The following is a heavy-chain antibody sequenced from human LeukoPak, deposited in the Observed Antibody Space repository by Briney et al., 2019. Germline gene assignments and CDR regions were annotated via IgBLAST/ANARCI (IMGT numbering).Heavy chain of an antibody. CDR1: GYTFTSYG. D-gene: IGHD3-3*01. V-gene: IGHV1-18*01. Sequence: ASVKDSCKASGYTFTSYGISWVRQAPGQGLEWMGWISAYNGNTNYPQKFQGRVTMTTDTSTSTAYMELRSLRSDDTAVYYCARDGSATYDFWSGSYPEWADYYYFYMDVWGKGTTVTVSS. CDR2: ISAYNGNT. CDR3: ARDGSATYDFWSGSYPEWADYYYFYMDV. J-gene: IGHJ6*03.